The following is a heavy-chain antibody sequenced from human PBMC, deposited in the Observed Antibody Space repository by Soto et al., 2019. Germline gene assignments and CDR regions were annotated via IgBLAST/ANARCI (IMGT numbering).Heavy chain of an antibody. CDR1: GASIRSYY. J-gene: IGHJ3*02. CDR2: VYTSDYT. CDR3: ARARGSRNRNAFNI. V-gene: IGHV4-4*08. D-gene: IGHD3-10*01. Sequence: SETLSLTCSVSGASIRSYYWHWIRQPPGKGLEWIGYVYTSDYTRYSSSLKSRVTISVDTSKSQFYLSLGSVTAADTAIYYCARARGSRNRNAFNIWGNGTMVTVSS.